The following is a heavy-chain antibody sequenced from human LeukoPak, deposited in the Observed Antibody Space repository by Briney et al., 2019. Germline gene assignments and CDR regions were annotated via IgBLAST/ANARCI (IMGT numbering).Heavy chain of an antibody. Sequence: GGSLGLSCAVSGFTVSSNYMNWVRQAPGKGLEWVSVIHAGGTTFYADSVKGRFTISRDNSKNTLYLQMNSLRADDTAVYYCAREVRGDYFDFWGQGTLVTVSS. D-gene: IGHD3-16*01. CDR1: GFTVSSNY. J-gene: IGHJ4*02. CDR2: IHAGGTT. V-gene: IGHV3-53*01. CDR3: AREVRGDYFDF.